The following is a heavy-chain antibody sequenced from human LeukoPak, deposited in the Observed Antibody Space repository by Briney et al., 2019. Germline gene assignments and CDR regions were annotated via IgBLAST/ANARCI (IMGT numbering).Heavy chain of an antibody. CDR1: GYTFTGYY. J-gene: IGHJ6*03. CDR2: INPNSGGT. D-gene: IGHD7-27*01. Sequence: PRASVKVSCKASGYTFTGYYMHWVRQAPGQGLEWMGWINPNSGGTNYAQKFQGRVTMTRDTSISTAYMELSRLRSDDTAVYYCARTGGLGYYYYMDVWGKGTTVTVSS. V-gene: IGHV1-2*02. CDR3: ARTGGLGYYYYMDV.